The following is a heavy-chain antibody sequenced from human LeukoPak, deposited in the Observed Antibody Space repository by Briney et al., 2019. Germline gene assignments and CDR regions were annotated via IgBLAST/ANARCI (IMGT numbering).Heavy chain of an antibody. CDR1: GFTFDDYA. D-gene: IGHD6-13*01. Sequence: GGSLRLSCAASGFTFDDYAMHWVRQAPGKGLEWVSVIYSGVSTYYADSVKGRFTISRDNSKNTVYLQMNSLRAEDTGVYYCARAAAAGPFDYWGQGTLVTVSS. J-gene: IGHJ4*02. V-gene: IGHV3-66*01. CDR2: IYSGVST. CDR3: ARAAAAGPFDY.